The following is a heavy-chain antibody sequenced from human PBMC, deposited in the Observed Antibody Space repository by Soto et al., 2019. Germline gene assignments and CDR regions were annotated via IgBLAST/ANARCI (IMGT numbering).Heavy chain of an antibody. V-gene: IGHV1-18*01. CDR3: ARGLPYYAFWSGYHTPARFDP. CDR1: GYTFTSYG. Sequence: QVQLVQSGAEVKKPGASVKVSCKASGYTFTSYGISWVRQAPGQGLEWMGWISAYNGNTNYAQKLQGRVTMTTDTSTSTAYMELRSLRSDDTAVYYCARGLPYYAFWSGYHTPARFDPWGQGTLVTVSS. J-gene: IGHJ5*02. CDR2: ISAYNGNT. D-gene: IGHD3-3*01.